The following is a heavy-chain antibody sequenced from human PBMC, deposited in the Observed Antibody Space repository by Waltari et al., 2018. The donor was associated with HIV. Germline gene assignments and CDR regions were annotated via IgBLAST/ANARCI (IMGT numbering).Heavy chain of an antibody. CDR2: INHSGST. J-gene: IGHJ4*02. V-gene: IGHV4-34*01. D-gene: IGHD1-1*01. Sequence: QVQLQQWGAGLLKPSETLSLTCAVYGGSFSGYYWSWIRQPPGKGLEWIGEINHSGSTNYNPSLKGRGTISVDASKSQLSRKLSSVTAADTAVYYCARTERGGAIDYWGQGTLVTVSS. CDR1: GGSFSGYY. CDR3: ARTERGGAIDY.